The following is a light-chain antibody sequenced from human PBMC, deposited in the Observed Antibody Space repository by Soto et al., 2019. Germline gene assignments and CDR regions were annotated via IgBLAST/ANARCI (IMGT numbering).Light chain of an antibody. J-gene: IGKJ1*01. CDR2: AAS. CDR3: QQYSSYSAWT. Sequence: AIQLTQSPSSLSASLGDRVTITCRASQGIRNDLGWYQQKPGEAPKLLIYAASSLQSGVPSRFSGSGSGTEFTLTIRSLQPDDIATYYCQQYSSYSAWTFGEGTKV. CDR1: QGIRND. V-gene: IGKV1-6*01.